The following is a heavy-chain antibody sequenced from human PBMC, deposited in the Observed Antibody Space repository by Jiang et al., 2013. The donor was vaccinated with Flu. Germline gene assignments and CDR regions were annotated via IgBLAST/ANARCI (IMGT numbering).Heavy chain of an antibody. J-gene: IGHJ6*01. CDR1: SGSISSHY. D-gene: IGHD2-21*02. CDR2: IHNSGTT. Sequence: GPGLVKPSETLSLTCTVSSGSISSHYWSWIRQPPGKGLEWIGYIHNSGTTNYNPSLKSRVAISIDTSTNQFSLKLISVTAPDTAVYYCARSYCGGDCYSMFGYSYYGMDVWGPRATVTVSS. CDR3: ARSYCGGDCYSMFGYSYYGMDV. V-gene: IGHV4-59*08.